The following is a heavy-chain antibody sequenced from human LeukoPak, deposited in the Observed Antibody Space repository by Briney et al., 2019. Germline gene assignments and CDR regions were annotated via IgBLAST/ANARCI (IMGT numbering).Heavy chain of an antibody. CDR2: ISGSGGST. CDR3: AKARRGHCGGDCYSALDY. Sequence: GGSLRLSCAASGFTFSSYDMSWVRQAPGKGLEWVSAISGSGGSTYYADSVKGRFTISRDNSKNTLYLQMNSLRAEDTAVYYCAKARRGHCGGDCYSALDYWGQGTLVTVSS. J-gene: IGHJ4*02. CDR1: GFTFSSYD. V-gene: IGHV3-23*01. D-gene: IGHD2-21*02.